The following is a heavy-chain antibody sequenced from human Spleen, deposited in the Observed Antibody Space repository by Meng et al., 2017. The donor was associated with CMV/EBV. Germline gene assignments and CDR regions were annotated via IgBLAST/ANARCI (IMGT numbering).Heavy chain of an antibody. D-gene: IGHD2-2*01. CDR2: IRYDETNK. V-gene: IGHV3-30*02. J-gene: IGHJ4*02. Sequence: GESLKISCAASGFALSNYGMHWVRQAPGKGLEWVVFIRYDETNKYYADSVKGRFTISRDKSKNTLYLQMNSLRTEDTAVYYCAKDLPKYCSSTRCYAGPDYWGQGTLVTVSS. CDR3: AKDLPKYCSSTRCYAGPDY. CDR1: GFALSNYG.